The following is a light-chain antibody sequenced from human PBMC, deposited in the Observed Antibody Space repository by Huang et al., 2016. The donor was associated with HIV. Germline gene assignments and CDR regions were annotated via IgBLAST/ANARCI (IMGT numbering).Light chain of an antibody. J-gene: IGKJ4*01. CDR3: QQYNNWLLS. CDR2: GAS. V-gene: IGKV3-15*01. CDR1: RSVSSN. Sequence: IVMTQSPATLSVSPGERVTVSCRANRSVSSNLPWYQQRPGQAPSLLIYGASTMAPGIPARFSGSGSGTDFSLTISSLQSEDFALYYCQQYNNWLLSFGGGTRVDI.